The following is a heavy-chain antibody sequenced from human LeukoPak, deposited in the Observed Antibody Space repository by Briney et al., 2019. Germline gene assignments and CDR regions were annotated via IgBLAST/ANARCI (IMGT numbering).Heavy chain of an antibody. CDR2: IHYDGGNE. D-gene: IGHD2-2*01. Sequence: GGSLRLSCAASGFTFSTYGMHWVRQAPGKGLEWVAFIHYDGGNEYNGDSVKGRFTISRDNSKNTPYLQMNSLRPEDTAVYYCARGLPSSTRTYNWFDPLAREPWSPSPQ. CDR3: ARGLPSSTRTYNWFDP. CDR1: GFTFSTYG. V-gene: IGHV3-30*02. J-gene: IGHJ5*02.